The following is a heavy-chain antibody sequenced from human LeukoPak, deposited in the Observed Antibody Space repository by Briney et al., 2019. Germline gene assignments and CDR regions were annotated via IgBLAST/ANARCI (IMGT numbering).Heavy chain of an antibody. J-gene: IGHJ1*01. D-gene: IGHD3-22*01. CDR2: IYSGGTT. CDR1: GFTVSSNY. Sequence: GGSLRLSCAASGFTVSSNYMSWVRQAPGKGLEWVSVIYSGGTTNYADSVKGRFTISRDNSKNTLYLQMNSLRAEDTAVYYCARVRDYYDSRGYYFEYFDHWGQGTLVTVSS. CDR3: ARVRDYYDSRGYYFEYFDH. V-gene: IGHV3-53*01.